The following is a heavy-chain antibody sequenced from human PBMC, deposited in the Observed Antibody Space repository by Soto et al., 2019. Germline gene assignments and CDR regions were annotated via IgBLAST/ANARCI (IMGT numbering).Heavy chain of an antibody. J-gene: IGHJ5*02. V-gene: IGHV4-39*01. CDR2: IYYSGNT. CDR1: GGSISYSDGYY. Sequence: SETLSLTCTVSGGSISYSDGYYWAWIRQSPGKGLLWVGSIYYSGNTYYHPSLKSRVTISVDTSKNQFSLKLSSVTAADTAVYYCAMSLWFGNTPNWFDPWGQGTLVTV. CDR3: AMSLWFGNTPNWFDP. D-gene: IGHD3-10*01.